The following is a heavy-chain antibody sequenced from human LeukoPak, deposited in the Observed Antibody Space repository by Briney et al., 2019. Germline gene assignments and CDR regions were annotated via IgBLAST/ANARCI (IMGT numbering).Heavy chain of an antibody. J-gene: IGHJ4*02. CDR3: AKAGGSYSKIDY. V-gene: IGHV3-33*06. D-gene: IGHD1-26*01. Sequence: GGSLRLSCAASGFIFSNYAMHWVRQAPGKGLEWVAVIWYDGTNKYYADSVKGRFTISRDNSKNTLYLQMSSLRAEETAVYYCAKAGGSYSKIDYWGQGTLVTVSS. CDR1: GFIFSNYA. CDR2: IWYDGTNK.